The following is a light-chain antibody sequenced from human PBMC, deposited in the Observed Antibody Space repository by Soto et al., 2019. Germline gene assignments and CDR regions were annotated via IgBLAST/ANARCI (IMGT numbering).Light chain of an antibody. CDR3: HQYGSSPWT. CDR2: DAS. J-gene: IGKJ1*01. Sequence: IVLPQSPATLSLSPGERATLSCRASQSVSSYLAWYQQKPGQAPRLLIYDASNRATGIPDRFSGSGSGTDFTLTISRLEPEDFAVYYCHQYGSSPWTFGQGTKVDIK. CDR1: QSVSSY. V-gene: IGKV3-20*01.